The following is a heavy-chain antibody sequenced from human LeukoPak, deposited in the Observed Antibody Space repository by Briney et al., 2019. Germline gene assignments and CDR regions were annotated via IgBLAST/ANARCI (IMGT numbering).Heavy chain of an antibody. D-gene: IGHD5-24*01. Sequence: PGGSLRLSCAASGFTFSSYWMSWVRQAPGKGLEKVANIKQDGSEKYYVDSVKGRFTISRDNAKNSLYLQMNSLRAEDTAVYYCAGGRWLQLGYFDYWGQGTLVTVSS. CDR2: IKQDGSEK. V-gene: IGHV3-7*04. CDR3: AGGRWLQLGYFDY. J-gene: IGHJ4*02. CDR1: GFTFSSYW.